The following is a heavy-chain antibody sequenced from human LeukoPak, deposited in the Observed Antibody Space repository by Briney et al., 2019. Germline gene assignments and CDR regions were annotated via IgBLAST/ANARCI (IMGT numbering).Heavy chain of an antibody. CDR1: GGSISGWY. CDR2: IYGSGYT. J-gene: IGHJ4*02. CDR3: ARGAVSIFGEPFDY. D-gene: IGHD3-3*01. Sequence: PSETLSLTCTVSGGSISGWYWSWIRQPPGKGLEWIGYIYGSGYTNYNPSLKSRVTMSIDTSKNHFSLKLTSVTAADTAVYYCARGAVSIFGEPFDYWGQGTLVTVSS. V-gene: IGHV4-59*01.